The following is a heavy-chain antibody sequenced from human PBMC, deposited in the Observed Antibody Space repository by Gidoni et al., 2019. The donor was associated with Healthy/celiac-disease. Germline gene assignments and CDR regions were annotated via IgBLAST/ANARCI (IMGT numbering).Heavy chain of an antibody. CDR3: ARALTFYSSGWYGRWFDP. CDR2: INHSGST. CDR1: GGSFSGYY. Sequence: QVQLQQWGAGLLKPSETLSLPCAASGGSFSGYYWSWIRQPPGKGLEWIGEINHSGSTNYNPSLKSRVTRSVDTSKNQFSLKLSSVTAADTAVYYCARALTFYSSGWYGRWFDPWGQGTLVTVSS. V-gene: IGHV4-34*01. J-gene: IGHJ5*02. D-gene: IGHD6-19*01.